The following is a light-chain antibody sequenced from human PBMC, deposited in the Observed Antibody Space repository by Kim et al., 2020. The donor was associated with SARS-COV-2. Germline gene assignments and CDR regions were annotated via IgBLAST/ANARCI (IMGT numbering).Light chain of an antibody. CDR1: SEHRNYI. CDR3: ETWDNDIRV. CDR2: LEDTGRY. J-gene: IGLJ3*02. V-gene: IGLV4-60*03. Sequence: SVTPTCPLRSEHRNYIIAWHQQQPGKAPRFLMKLEDTGRYNKGSGIPARFSGSSSGPDRYLTISNLQSEDEADYYCETWDNDIRVFGGGTQLTVL.